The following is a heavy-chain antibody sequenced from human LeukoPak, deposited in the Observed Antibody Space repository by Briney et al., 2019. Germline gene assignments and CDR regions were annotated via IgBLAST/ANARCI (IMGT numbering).Heavy chain of an antibody. Sequence: GGSLTLTFPASGFTFSSYRLNWVGQPPGRGREGVSYISSSSSTIYYADSVKGRFTISRDNAKNSLYLQMNSLRAEDTAVYYCAREGYSGSYSSWGQGTLVTVSS. D-gene: IGHD1-26*01. CDR3: AREGYSGSYSS. CDR2: ISSSSSTI. J-gene: IGHJ4*02. V-gene: IGHV3-48*01. CDR1: GFTFSSYR.